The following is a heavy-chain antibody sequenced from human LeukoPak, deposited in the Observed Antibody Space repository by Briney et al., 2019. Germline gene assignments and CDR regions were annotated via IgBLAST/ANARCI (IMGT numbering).Heavy chain of an antibody. CDR1: AFTFNSHW. J-gene: IGHJ4*02. CDR3: SGRSGFSSIY. D-gene: IGHD2-2*01. V-gene: IGHV3-7*01. CDR2: IRPDGSEA. Sequence: GGSLRLSCEASAFTFNSHWMNWVRQAPGKGLKWLANIRPDGSEAVYVDSVRGRFTISRDNAKNLVYLQMNNLRAEDTAVYYCSGRSGFSSIYWGQGVLVTVSS.